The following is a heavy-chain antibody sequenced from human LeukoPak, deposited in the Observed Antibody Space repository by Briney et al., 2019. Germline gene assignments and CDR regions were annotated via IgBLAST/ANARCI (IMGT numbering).Heavy chain of an antibody. CDR2: INHSGST. D-gene: IGHD2-2*01. Sequence: PSETLSLTCAVYGGSFSGYYWSWIRQPPGKGLEWIGEINHSGSTNYNPSLKSRVTISVDTSKNLFSLKLSSVTAADTAVYYCAREGEVGDIVVVPAATYFDYWGQGTLVTVSS. J-gene: IGHJ4*02. CDR1: GGSFSGYY. V-gene: IGHV4-34*01. CDR3: AREGEVGDIVVVPAATYFDY.